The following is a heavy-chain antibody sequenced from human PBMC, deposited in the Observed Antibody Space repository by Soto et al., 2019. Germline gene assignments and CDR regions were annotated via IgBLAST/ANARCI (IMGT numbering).Heavy chain of an antibody. J-gene: IGHJ4*02. D-gene: IGHD3-3*01. CDR1: GFTFSSYA. V-gene: IGHV3-23*01. CDR3: AKDHKTYYDFWSGSDY. CDR2: ISGSGGST. Sequence: GGSLRLSCAASGFTFSSYAMSWVRQAPGKGLEWVSAISGSGGSTYYADSVKGRFTISRDNSKNTLYLQMNSLRAEDTAVYYCAKDHKTYYDFWSGSDYWGQGTLVTVSS.